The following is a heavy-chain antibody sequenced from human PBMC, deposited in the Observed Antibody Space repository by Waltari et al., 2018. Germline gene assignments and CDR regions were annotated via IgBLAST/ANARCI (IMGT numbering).Heavy chain of an antibody. CDR3: ARGLGAIY. Sequence: QLQMQESGPGLVRPSETLSLTCAVSGGSITTITYFWGWSRQPPGKGLEWIASFSYNGNTYYNLSLKSRVTISGDTAKNQFSLLLSSVTAADTAVYYCARGLGAIYWGHGTLVTVSS. V-gene: IGHV4-39*07. J-gene: IGHJ4*01. CDR2: FSYNGNT. D-gene: IGHD2-21*01. CDR1: GGSITTITYF.